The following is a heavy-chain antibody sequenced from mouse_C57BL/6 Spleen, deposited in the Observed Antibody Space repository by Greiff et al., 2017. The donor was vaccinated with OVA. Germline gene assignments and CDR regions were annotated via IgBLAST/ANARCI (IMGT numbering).Heavy chain of an antibody. Sequence: EVQLVESEGGLVQPGSSMKLSCTASGFTFSDYYMAWVRQVPEKGLEWVANINYDGSSTYYLDSLKSRFIISRDNAKNILYLQMSSLKSEDTATYDCARDGAYYSNHGGFAYWGQGTLVTVSA. J-gene: IGHJ3*01. CDR1: GFTFSDYY. D-gene: IGHD2-5*01. CDR2: INYDGSST. CDR3: ARDGAYYSNHGGFAY. V-gene: IGHV5-16*01.